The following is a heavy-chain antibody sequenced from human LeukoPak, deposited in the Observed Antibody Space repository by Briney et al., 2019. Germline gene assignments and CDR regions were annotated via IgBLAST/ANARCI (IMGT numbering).Heavy chain of an antibody. CDR1: GYSFTTYW. CDR2: IYPSDSDT. V-gene: IGHV5-51*01. D-gene: IGHD1-26*01. Sequence: GESLKISCKGSGYSFTTYWIAWVRQMPGKGLERVGIIYPSDSDTRYSPSFQGQVTISVDRSISTAYLQWSSLKSSDTAMFYCARRRSGSYIDYWGQGSLVTVSS. CDR3: ARRRSGSYIDY. J-gene: IGHJ4*02.